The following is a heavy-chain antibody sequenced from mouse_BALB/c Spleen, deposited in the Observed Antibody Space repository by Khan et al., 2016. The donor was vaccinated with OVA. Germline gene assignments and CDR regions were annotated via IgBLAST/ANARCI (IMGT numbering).Heavy chain of an antibody. V-gene: IGHV1S135*01. CDR1: GYSFTDYN. CDR2: IDPYNGGT. Sequence: EVQLKQSGPELVKPGASVKVSCKASGYSFTDYNMFWVKQSHGKSLEWIGYIDPYNGGTSYNQKFKGKATLTVDQSSSTAFMHLSSLTSEDSAVFYCARTEYYGSSYYFDYGGQGTTLTVSS. D-gene: IGHD1-1*01. CDR3: ARTEYYGSSYYFDY. J-gene: IGHJ2*01.